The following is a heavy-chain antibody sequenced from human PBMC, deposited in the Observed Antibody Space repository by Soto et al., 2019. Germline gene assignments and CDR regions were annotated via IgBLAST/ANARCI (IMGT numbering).Heavy chain of an antibody. Sequence: QVQLQESGPGLVQPSETLSLTCSVSGGTISKSFWSWVRKPVGRGLEWMGRIYVTGSTDYNPSLRGRITMSVDIVKKTFSLRLTSVTAADTGVYYCVRDGSKTLREWLDPWGQGLKVTVAS. CDR1: GGTISKSF. CDR3: VRDGSKTLREWLDP. V-gene: IGHV4-4*07. J-gene: IGHJ5*02. CDR2: IYVTGST.